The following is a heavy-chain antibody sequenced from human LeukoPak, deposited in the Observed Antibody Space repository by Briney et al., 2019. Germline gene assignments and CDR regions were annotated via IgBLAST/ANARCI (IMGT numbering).Heavy chain of an antibody. V-gene: IGHV3-48*03. CDR2: ISSSGSTI. Sequence: GGSLRLTCAASGFTFSSYEMNWVRQAPGKGLEWVSYISSSGSTIYYADSVKGRVTISRDNAKNSLYLQMNSLRAEDTAVYYCARRDDMLTGYDYWGQGTLVTVSS. CDR1: GFTFSSYE. D-gene: IGHD3-9*01. J-gene: IGHJ4*02. CDR3: ARRDDMLTGYDY.